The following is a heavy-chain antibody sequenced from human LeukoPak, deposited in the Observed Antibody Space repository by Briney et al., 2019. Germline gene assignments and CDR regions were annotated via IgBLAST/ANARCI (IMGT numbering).Heavy chain of an antibody. CDR3: APFYGYCNSTSCRRGYYFAY. CDR2: IYWDDDK. D-gene: IGHD2-2*01. Sequence: SGPTLLNPTQTLTLTCTFSGFSLSTSVVGVGWIRQPPATPLEWLALIYWDDDKRYSPSLQSSLTITKDASKNQVVLTITNIDPVDTATYYCAPFYGYCNSTSCRRGYYFAYWGQGTLVTVSS. V-gene: IGHV2-5*02. J-gene: IGHJ4*02. CDR1: GFSLSTSVVG.